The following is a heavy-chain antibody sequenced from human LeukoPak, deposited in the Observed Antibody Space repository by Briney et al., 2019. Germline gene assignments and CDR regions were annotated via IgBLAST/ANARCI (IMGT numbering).Heavy chain of an antibody. CDR2: IKQDGSEK. Sequence: PGGPLRLSCAASGFTFSNAWMSWVRQAPGKGLEWVANIKQDGSEKYYVDSVKGRFTISRDNAKNSLYLQMNSLRAEDTAVYYCARDGLGSPGGFDYWGQGTLVTVSS. CDR3: ARDGLGSPGGFDY. CDR1: GFTFSNAW. V-gene: IGHV3-7*01. D-gene: IGHD1-26*01. J-gene: IGHJ4*02.